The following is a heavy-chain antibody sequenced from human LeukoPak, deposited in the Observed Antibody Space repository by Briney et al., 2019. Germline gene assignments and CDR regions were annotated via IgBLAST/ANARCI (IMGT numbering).Heavy chain of an antibody. Sequence: GESLRLSCAASGFTFSSYAMSWVRQAPGKGLEWVSVISGSGGSTYYADSVKGRFTIPRDNSKSTLYLQMNSLIAEDTAIYFCAKDFCRGGSCYSGHAYCGQGTQVTVSS. CDR1: GFTFSSYA. CDR2: ISGSGGST. D-gene: IGHD2-15*01. V-gene: IGHV3-23*01. J-gene: IGHJ4*02. CDR3: AKDFCRGGSCYSGHAY.